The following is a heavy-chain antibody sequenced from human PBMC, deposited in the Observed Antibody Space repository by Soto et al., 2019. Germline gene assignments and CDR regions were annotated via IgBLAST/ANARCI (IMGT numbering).Heavy chain of an antibody. J-gene: IGHJ5*02. Sequence: SETLSLTCNVSGGSISSYYWSWIRQPPGKGLEWIGRMYTNERTNYNLSFKSRVTMSVDTSKNQFSLKLNAVTAADTAVYYCARDDYKDGGNNWFDPWGQGTLVTVSP. CDR2: MYTNERT. CDR3: ARDDYKDGGNNWFDP. D-gene: IGHD3-16*01. CDR1: GGSISSYY. V-gene: IGHV4-4*07.